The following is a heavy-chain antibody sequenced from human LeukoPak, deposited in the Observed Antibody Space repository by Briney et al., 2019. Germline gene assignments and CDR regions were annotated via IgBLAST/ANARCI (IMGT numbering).Heavy chain of an antibody. CDR1: GGTFSSYA. D-gene: IGHD1-26*01. V-gene: IGHV1-69*06. CDR2: IIPIFGTA. Sequence: GASVKVSCKASGGTFSSYANSWVRQAPGQGLEWMGGIIPIFGTANYAQKFQGRVTITADKSTSTAYMELSSLRSEDTAVYYCARALPTDLQSSDYWGQGTLVTVSS. CDR3: ARALPTDLQSSDY. J-gene: IGHJ4*02.